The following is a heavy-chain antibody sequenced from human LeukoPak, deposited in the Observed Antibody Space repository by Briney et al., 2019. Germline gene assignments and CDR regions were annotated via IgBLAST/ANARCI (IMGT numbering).Heavy chain of an antibody. CDR1: GFTFSDYY. D-gene: IGHD2-15*01. V-gene: IGHV3-11*04. CDR2: ISSSGSTI. Sequence: PGGSLRLSCAASGFTFSDYYMSWIRQAPGKGLEWVSYISSSGSTIYYADSVKGRFTISRDNAKNSLYLQMNSLSAEDTAVYYCARNPAAATYWFDPWGQGTLVTVSS. J-gene: IGHJ5*02. CDR3: ARNPAAATYWFDP.